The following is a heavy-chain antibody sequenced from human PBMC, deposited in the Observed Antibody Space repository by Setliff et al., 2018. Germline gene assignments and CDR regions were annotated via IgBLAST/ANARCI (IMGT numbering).Heavy chain of an antibody. V-gene: IGHV4-34*01. CDR1: GGSFTNYY. D-gene: IGHD2-21*01. CDR2: INHSGST. CDR3: ATRTFAVVPASAFDHHYFYGMDV. J-gene: IGHJ6*02. Sequence: SETLSLTCTVYGGSFTNYYWGWIRQSPGKGLEWIGEINHSGSTNYNPSLRSRVSISLDTSRNQFSLILSSLTAADSGVYFCATRTFAVVPASAFDHHYFYGMDVWGRGTTVTVSS.